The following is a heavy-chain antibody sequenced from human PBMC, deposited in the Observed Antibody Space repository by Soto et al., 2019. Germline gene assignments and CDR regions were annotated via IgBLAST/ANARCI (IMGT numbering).Heavy chain of an antibody. CDR1: GDSINNSHW. J-gene: IGHJ5*02. V-gene: IGHV4-4*02. D-gene: IGHD6-13*01. CDR3: AREVNSSPARGPNWFDP. Sequence: QVQLQESGPGLVQPSGTLSLTCAVSGDSINNSHWWSWVRQTPGKGLEWIGETSHSGTTNYNPSLKNRVNISIDKSKNQFYLKMTSVTAADTAVYYCAREVNSSPARGPNWFDPWGQGTLVTVSS. CDR2: TSHSGTT.